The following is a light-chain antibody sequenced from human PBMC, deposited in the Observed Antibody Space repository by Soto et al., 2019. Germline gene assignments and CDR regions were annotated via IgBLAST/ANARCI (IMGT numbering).Light chain of an antibody. CDR1: QSVSSN. CDR3: QQYSNWLT. V-gene: IGKV3-15*01. Sequence: EVVMTQSPATLSVSPGERATLSCRASQSVSSNLAWYQQKPGQAPRLLLYGASTRATGIPARFSGSGSGTEFTLTISSLQSEDFAVYYCQQYSNWLTFGGGTKV. J-gene: IGKJ4*01. CDR2: GAS.